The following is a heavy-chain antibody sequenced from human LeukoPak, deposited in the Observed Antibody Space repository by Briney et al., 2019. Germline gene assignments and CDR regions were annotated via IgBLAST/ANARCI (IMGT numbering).Heavy chain of an antibody. CDR2: IKSKTDGGTT. D-gene: IGHD3-22*01. CDR3: AKDLKWYYYDSSGYSAPVSNDY. V-gene: IGHV3-15*01. J-gene: IGHJ4*02. CDR1: GFTFSNAW. Sequence: GGSLRLSCAASGFTFSNAWMSWVRQAPGKGLEWVGRIKSKTDGGTTDYAAPVKGRFTISRDDSKNTLYLQMNSLRAEDTAVYYCAKDLKWYYYDSSGYSAPVSNDYWGQGTLVTVSS.